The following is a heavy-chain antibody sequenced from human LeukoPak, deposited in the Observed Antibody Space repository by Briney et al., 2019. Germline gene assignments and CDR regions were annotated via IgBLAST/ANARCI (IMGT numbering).Heavy chain of an antibody. D-gene: IGHD5-18*01. CDR2: VDPEDGET. J-gene: IGHJ4*02. Sequence: ASVKVSCKVSGYTFTDYYMHWVQQAPGKGLEWMGLVDPEDGETIYAEKFQGGVTITADTSTDTAYMELSSLRSEDTAVYYCATDQRGYSYGLWGQGTLVTVSS. V-gene: IGHV1-69-2*01. CDR3: ATDQRGYSYGL. CDR1: GYTFTDYY.